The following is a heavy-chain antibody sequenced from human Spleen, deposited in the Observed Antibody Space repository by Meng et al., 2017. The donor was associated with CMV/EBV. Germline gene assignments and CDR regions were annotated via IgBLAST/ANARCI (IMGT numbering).Heavy chain of an antibody. CDR1: GFTVSSNY. Sequence: GGSLRLSCAASGFTVSSNYMSWIRQAPGKGLEWVSYISGSGSVIYYANSVKGRFTISRDNAKNSLDLQMNGLRAEDTAVYFCARAYNVPGWFDPWGQGTQVTVSS. V-gene: IGHV3-11*01. J-gene: IGHJ5*02. CDR3: ARAYNVPGWFDP. CDR2: ISGSGSVI. D-gene: IGHD1-14*01.